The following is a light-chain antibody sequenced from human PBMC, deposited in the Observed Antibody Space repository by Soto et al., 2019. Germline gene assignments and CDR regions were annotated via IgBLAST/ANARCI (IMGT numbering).Light chain of an antibody. Sequence: EIVVTQSPATLSVSPGERDTLSCRASQSVGNKVAWYQHKPGQTPRLIIYDISTRAAGVPARFSGSGYGTDFTLTISSLQSEDFAVYYCQQYNIWRSITFGQGTRLEI. CDR1: QSVGNK. J-gene: IGKJ5*01. CDR3: QQYNIWRSIT. CDR2: DIS. V-gene: IGKV3-15*01.